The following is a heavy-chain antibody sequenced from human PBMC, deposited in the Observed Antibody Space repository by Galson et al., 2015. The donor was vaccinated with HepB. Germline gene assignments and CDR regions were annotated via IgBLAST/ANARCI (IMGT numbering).Heavy chain of an antibody. Sequence: QSGAEVKKPGESLRISCKGSGYSFTSYWISWVRQMPGKGLEWMGRIDPSDSYTNYGPSFQGHVTISADKSISTAYLQWSSLKASDTAMYYCARTIRPTFIAVAGTSWFDPWGQGTLVTVSS. D-gene: IGHD6-19*01. CDR1: GYSFTSYW. CDR3: ARTIRPTFIAVAGTSWFDP. V-gene: IGHV5-10-1*01. CDR2: IDPSDSYT. J-gene: IGHJ5*02.